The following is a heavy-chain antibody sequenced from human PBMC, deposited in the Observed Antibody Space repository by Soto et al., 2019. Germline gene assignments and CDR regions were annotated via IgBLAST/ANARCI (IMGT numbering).Heavy chain of an antibody. D-gene: IGHD2-21*01. V-gene: IGHV3-23*01. CDR1: GVAISSYS. CDR3: EREVKRVFDS. J-gene: IGHJ4*02. CDR2: ISCSGSST. Sequence: PGGSLSLSCAASGVAISSYSRSWVRQAPGKGLEWVSTISCSGSSTYYAASGKGWFTISRDNSKNTLYLQIICLRIEDTGVYYCEREVKRVFDSWAQEALVTVSS.